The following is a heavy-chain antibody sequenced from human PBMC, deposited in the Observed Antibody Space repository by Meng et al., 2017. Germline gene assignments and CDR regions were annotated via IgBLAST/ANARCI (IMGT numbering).Heavy chain of an antibody. J-gene: IGHJ4*02. CDR1: GFSVTTSY. D-gene: IGHD6-19*01. CDR3: ARDSSSGWYHNY. V-gene: IGHV3-53*01. Sequence: GQRAVAGGGFIQPGGSLRSSCTAFGFSVTTSYMSWVRQAPGKGLEWVSVIYSGGSTYYADSVKGRFSISRDNSKNTLYLQMNSLRAEDTAVYSCARDSSSGWYHNYWGQGTLVTVSS. CDR2: IYSGGST.